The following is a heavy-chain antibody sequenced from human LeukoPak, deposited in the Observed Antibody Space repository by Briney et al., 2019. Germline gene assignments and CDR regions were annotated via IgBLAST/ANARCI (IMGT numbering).Heavy chain of an antibody. J-gene: IGHJ4*02. CDR3: ARDSRSSGWYVPDY. Sequence: ASVKVSCKASGYTSTGYYMHWVRQAPGQGLEWMGWINPNNGGTDYAQKFQGRVTMTRDTSISTAYMELSRLRSDDTAVYYCARDSRSSGWYVPDYWGQGTLVTVSS. D-gene: IGHD6-19*01. CDR1: GYTSTGYY. V-gene: IGHV1-2*02. CDR2: INPNNGGT.